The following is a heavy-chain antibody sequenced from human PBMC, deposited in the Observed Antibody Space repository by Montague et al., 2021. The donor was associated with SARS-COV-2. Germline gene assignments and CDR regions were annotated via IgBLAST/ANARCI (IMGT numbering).Heavy chain of an antibody. D-gene: IGHD2-15*01. V-gene: IGHV4-39*07. Sequence: SETLSLTCTVSGGSISSSSYYWGWIRQPPGKGLEWIGTIYYSGNTYYNPSLKSRVTISVDTSKNQFSLNLSSVTAADTAVYYCARVVAQQQSHYWGQGTLVTVSS. CDR2: IYYSGNT. CDR1: GGSISSSSYY. J-gene: IGHJ4*02. CDR3: ARVVAQQQSHY.